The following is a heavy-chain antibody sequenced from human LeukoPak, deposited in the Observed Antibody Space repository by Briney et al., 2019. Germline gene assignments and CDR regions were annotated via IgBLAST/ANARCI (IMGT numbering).Heavy chain of an antibody. J-gene: IGHJ3*02. CDR2: IKQDGSAK. D-gene: IGHD3-3*01. CDR3: ARDGDFWSAQGAFDI. V-gene: IGHV3-7*01. Sequence: QSGGSLRLSCAAFGFTFGSYWMSWVRLAPGKGLEWVANIKQDGSAKFYVESVKGRFTISRDNAKKSLYLQMNSLRAEDTAVYYCARDGDFWSAQGAFDIWGQGTMVTVSS. CDR1: GFTFGSYW.